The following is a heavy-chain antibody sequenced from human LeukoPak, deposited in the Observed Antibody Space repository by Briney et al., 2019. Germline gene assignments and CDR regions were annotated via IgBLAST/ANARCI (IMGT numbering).Heavy chain of an antibody. CDR2: ISSSSSYI. Sequence: GGGPRISLAGPGFTLRSYSKNWGRPAPREGVGWVSSISSSSSYIYYADSVKGRFTISRDNAKNSLYLQMNSLRAEDTAVYYCASVPTGDEDYWGQGTLVTVSS. J-gene: IGHJ4*02. V-gene: IGHV3-21*01. D-gene: IGHD7-27*01. CDR1: GFTLRSYS. CDR3: ASVPTGDEDY.